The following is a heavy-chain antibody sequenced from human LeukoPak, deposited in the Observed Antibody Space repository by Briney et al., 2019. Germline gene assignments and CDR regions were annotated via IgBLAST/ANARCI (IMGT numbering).Heavy chain of an antibody. CDR1: GFTFSSYE. CDR3: ARARYFDWLA. J-gene: IGHJ4*02. V-gene: IGHV3-48*03. D-gene: IGHD3-9*01. Sequence: GGSLRLSCAASGFTFSSYEMNWARQAPGKGLEWVSYISSSGSTIYYADSVKGRFTISRDNAKNSLYLQMNSLRAEDTAVYYCARARYFDWLAWGQGTLVTVSS. CDR2: ISSSGSTI.